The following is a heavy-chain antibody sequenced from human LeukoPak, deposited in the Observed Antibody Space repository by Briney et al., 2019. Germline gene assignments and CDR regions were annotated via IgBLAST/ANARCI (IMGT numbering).Heavy chain of an antibody. D-gene: IGHD6-19*01. Sequence: GGSLRLSCAASGFTFSSYWMHWVRQAPGKGLVWVSRINSDGSATAYADSVRGRFTISRDNAKSTLYLQMNSLRAEDTAVYYCARTVAGLYYFDYWGQGTLVTVSS. V-gene: IGHV3-74*01. J-gene: IGHJ4*02. CDR1: GFTFSSYW. CDR3: ARTVAGLYYFDY. CDR2: INSDGSAT.